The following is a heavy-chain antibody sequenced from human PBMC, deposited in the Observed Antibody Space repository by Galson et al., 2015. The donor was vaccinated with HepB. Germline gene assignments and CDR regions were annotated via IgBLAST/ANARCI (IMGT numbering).Heavy chain of an antibody. CDR2: MNPNSGNT. V-gene: IGHV1-8*02. J-gene: IGHJ4*02. Sequence: SVKVSCKASGYTFTGYYMHWVRQAPGQGLEWMGWMNPNSGNTGYAQKFQGRVTMTRNTSISTAYMELSSLRSEDTAVYYCARGQILKKQQLPRKYYFDYWGQGTLVTVSP. CDR1: GYTFTGYY. CDR3: ARGQILKKQQLPRKYYFDY. D-gene: IGHD6-13*01.